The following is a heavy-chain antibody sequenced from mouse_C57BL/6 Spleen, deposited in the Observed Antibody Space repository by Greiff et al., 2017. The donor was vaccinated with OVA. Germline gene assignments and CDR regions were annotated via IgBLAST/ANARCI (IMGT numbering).Heavy chain of an antibody. CDR2: ISDGGSYT. V-gene: IGHV5-4*01. Sequence: EVHLVESGGGLVKPGGSLKLSCAASGFTFSSYAMSWVRQTPEKRLEWVATISDGGSYTYYPDNVKGRFTISRDNAKNNLYLQMSHLKSEDTAMYYCARDRLPFDYWGQGTTLTVSS. CDR1: GFTFSSYA. CDR3: ARDRLPFDY. J-gene: IGHJ2*01.